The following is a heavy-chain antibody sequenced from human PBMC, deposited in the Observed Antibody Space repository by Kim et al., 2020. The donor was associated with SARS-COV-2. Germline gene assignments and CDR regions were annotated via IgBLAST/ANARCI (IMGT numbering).Heavy chain of an antibody. CDR3: ARDNCSSTSCYNNNWSVFDP. CDR2: INPSGGST. V-gene: IGHV1-46*01. J-gene: IGHJ5*02. Sequence: ASVKVSCKASGYTFTSYYMHWVRQAPGQGLEWMGIINPSGGSTSYAQKFQGRVTMTRDTSTSTVYMELSSLRSEDTAVYYCARDNCSSTSCYNNNWSVFDPWGQGTLVTVSS. D-gene: IGHD2-2*01. CDR1: GYTFTSYY.